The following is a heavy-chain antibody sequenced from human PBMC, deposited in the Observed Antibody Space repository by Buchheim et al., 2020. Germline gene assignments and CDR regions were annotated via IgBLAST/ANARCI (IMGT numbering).Heavy chain of an antibody. CDR2: ISAYNGNT. V-gene: IGHV1-18*01. CDR1: GYTFTSYG. CDR3: ARDLIGIWYYDFWSGFQDPYYYGMDV. J-gene: IGHJ6*02. D-gene: IGHD3-3*01. Sequence: QVQLVQSGAEVKKPGASVKVSCKASGYTFTSYGISWVRQAPGQGLEWMGWISAYNGNTNYAQKLQGRVTMTTDTSTSTAYMELRSLRSDDTAVYYCARDLIGIWYYDFWSGFQDPYYYGMDVWGQGTT.